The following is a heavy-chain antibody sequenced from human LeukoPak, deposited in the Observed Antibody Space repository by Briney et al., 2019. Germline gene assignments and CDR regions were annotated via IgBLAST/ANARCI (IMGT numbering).Heavy chain of an antibody. CDR3: ARLSEAAFHY. D-gene: IGHD6-25*01. J-gene: IGHJ4*02. CDR2: ISSSGSTI. Sequence: GGSLRLSCAASGFTFSDYYMSWIRQAPGKGLEWVSYISSSGSTIYYADSVKGRFSISRDNSKNTLYLQMNSLRAEDTAIYYCARLSEAAFHYWGQGTLVTVSS. CDR1: GFTFSDYY. V-gene: IGHV3-11*01.